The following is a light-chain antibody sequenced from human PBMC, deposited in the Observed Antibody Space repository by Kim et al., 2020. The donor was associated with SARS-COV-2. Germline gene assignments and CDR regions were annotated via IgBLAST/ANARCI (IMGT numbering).Light chain of an antibody. CDR2: DAS. V-gene: IGKV1-5*01. CDR3: QHHSTYPIT. Sequence: ASVGDTGPLTCRASQRIGGWLAWYQQKPGKAPKLRIYDASSVESGGPSRFSGSGSGTEFTLTISSLQPDDSATYYCQHHSTYPITFGQGTRLEIK. CDR1: QRIGGW. J-gene: IGKJ5*01.